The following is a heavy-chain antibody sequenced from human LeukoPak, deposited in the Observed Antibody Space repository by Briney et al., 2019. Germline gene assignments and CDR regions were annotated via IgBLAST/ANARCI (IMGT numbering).Heavy chain of an antibody. J-gene: IGHJ4*02. Sequence: PSETLSLTCNVSGGSISGYHWSWIRQPPGKGLEWLGYIYYSGSSNYNPSLKSRVTMSADTSKNQFSLKLSSVTAADTAVYYCARDSYNYGSGSFDYWGQGTLVTVSS. CDR1: GGSISGYH. V-gene: IGHV4-59*01. D-gene: IGHD5-18*01. CDR3: ARDSYNYGSGSFDY. CDR2: IYYSGSS.